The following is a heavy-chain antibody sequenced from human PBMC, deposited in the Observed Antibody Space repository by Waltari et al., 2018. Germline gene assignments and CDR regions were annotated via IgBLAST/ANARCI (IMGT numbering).Heavy chain of an antibody. CDR3: ARGRGYDYVWGSYRFAQDYFDY. D-gene: IGHD3-16*02. CDR2: INHSGST. Sequence: QVQLQQWGAGLLQPSETLSLTCAVYGGSFSGYYWSWIRQPPGKGLEWIGEINHSGSTNYNPSLKSRVTISVDTSKNQFSLKLSSVTAADTAVYYCARGRGYDYVWGSYRFAQDYFDYWGQGTLVTVSS. V-gene: IGHV4-34*01. CDR1: GGSFSGYY. J-gene: IGHJ4*02.